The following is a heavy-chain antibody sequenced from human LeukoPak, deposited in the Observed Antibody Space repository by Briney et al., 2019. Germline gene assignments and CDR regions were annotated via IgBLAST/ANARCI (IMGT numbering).Heavy chain of an antibody. D-gene: IGHD2-2*01. CDR2: ISGSGGST. CDR1: GFTFSSYA. J-gene: IGHJ4*02. CDR3: AKKNRDIVVVPAATYDY. Sequence: PGGSLRLSCAASGFTFSSYAMSWVRRAPGKGLEWVSAISGSGGSTYYADSVKGRFTISRDNSKNTLYLQMNSLRAEDTAVYYCAKKNRDIVVVPAATYDYWGQGTLVTVSS. V-gene: IGHV3-23*01.